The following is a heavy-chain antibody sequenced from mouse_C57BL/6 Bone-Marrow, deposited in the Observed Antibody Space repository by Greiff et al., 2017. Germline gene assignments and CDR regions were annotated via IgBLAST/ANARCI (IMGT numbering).Heavy chain of an antibody. CDR3: ARPPCYYYGSQGSVYAVAY. J-gene: IGHJ4*01. V-gene: IGHV1-9*01. CDR1: GYTFSTYW. CDR2: ILPGSGTS. Sequence: QVQLQQSGPELMEPGASVQISCKSTGYTFSTYWIAWIKQRPGQGLEWIGEILPGSGTSNYNENFKGKATFTTDTSSNTAYMHLSSLTSADAAVYYCARPPCYYYGSQGSVYAVAYWGQGTSVTVSS. D-gene: IGHD1-1*01.